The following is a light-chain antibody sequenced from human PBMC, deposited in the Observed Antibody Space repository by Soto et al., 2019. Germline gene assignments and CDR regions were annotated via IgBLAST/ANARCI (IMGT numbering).Light chain of an antibody. CDR1: QSVSNNY. Sequence: EIVLTQSPGTLSLSPGERATLSCRASQSVSNNYLAWYQQKPGQAPRLLMYGASDRATGTPGRFSGSGSGTDFTLTISGLEPEDSAVYYCQQYGSSPRTFGPGTKVDIK. V-gene: IGKV3-20*01. J-gene: IGKJ3*01. CDR3: QQYGSSPRT. CDR2: GAS.